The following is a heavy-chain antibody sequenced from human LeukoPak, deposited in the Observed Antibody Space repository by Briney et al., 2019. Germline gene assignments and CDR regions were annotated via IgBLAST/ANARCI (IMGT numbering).Heavy chain of an antibody. CDR2: INSDGRTT. Sequence: QPGGSLRLSCAASGFTFSNNWMHWVRQAPGKGLVWVSRINSDGRTTTYADSVKGRFTISRDNAKNTLYLQMNSLRAEDTAVYYCAMIKEGWGQGTLLTVSS. CDR1: GFTFSNNW. CDR3: AMIKEG. J-gene: IGHJ4*02. V-gene: IGHV3-74*01. D-gene: IGHD3-22*01.